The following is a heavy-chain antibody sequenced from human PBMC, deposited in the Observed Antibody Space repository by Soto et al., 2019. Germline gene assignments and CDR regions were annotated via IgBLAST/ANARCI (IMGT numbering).Heavy chain of an antibody. CDR3: SRHTGYCSGGGCRHFDY. J-gene: IGHJ4*01. CDR2: INHSGST. CDR1: GGSFSGYY. V-gene: IGHV4-34*01. Sequence: SETLSLTCAVYGGSFSGYYWSWIRQPPGKGLEWIGEINHSGSTNYNPSLKSRITISVDTSKNQFSLKLSSVSAADAALYYCSRHTGYCSGGGCRHFDYWGHGTLVTVSS. D-gene: IGHD2-15*01.